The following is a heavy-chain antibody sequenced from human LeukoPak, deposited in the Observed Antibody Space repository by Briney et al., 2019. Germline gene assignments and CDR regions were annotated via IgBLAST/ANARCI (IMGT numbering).Heavy chain of an antibody. CDR1: GFTFSSYA. V-gene: IGHV3-23*01. CDR3: AKIQVAAAALGHYYYYGMDV. J-gene: IGHJ6*02. CDR2: ISGSGGST. D-gene: IGHD6-13*01. Sequence: LAGGSLRLSCAASGFTFSSYAMSWVRQAPGKGLEWVSAISGSGGSTYYADSVKGRFTISRDNSKNTLYLQMNSLRAEDTAVYYCAKIQVAAAALGHYYYYGMDVWGQGTTVTVSS.